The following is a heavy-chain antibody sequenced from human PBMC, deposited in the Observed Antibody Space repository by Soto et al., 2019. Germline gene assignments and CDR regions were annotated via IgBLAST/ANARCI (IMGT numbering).Heavy chain of an antibody. CDR1: GFSFDDYA. Sequence: EVQVVESGGGLVQPGRSLRLSCAASGFSFDDYAMHWVRQAPGKGLEWISGITWNSGSIEYADSVKGRFTISRDNAKNSLYLQMNSLRAEDTALYYCAKETLQLVTPGAYYFSVMDVWGKGTTVTVSS. CDR2: ITWNSGSI. D-gene: IGHD2-21*02. V-gene: IGHV3-9*01. CDR3: AKETLQLVTPGAYYFSVMDV. J-gene: IGHJ6*04.